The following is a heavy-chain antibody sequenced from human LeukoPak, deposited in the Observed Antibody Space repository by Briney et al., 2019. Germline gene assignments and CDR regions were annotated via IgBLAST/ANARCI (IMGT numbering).Heavy chain of an antibody. J-gene: IGHJ6*02. CDR2: ISGSGGST. D-gene: IGHD3-22*01. CDR3: AKGGSSGIYYYYGMDV. V-gene: IGHV3-23*01. Sequence: GSLRLSCAASGFTFSSYAMSWVRQAPGKGLEWVSAISGSGGSTYYADSVKGRFTISRDNSKNTLYLQMNSLRAEDTAVYYCAKGGSSGIYYYYGMDVWGQGTTVTASS. CDR1: GFTFSSYA.